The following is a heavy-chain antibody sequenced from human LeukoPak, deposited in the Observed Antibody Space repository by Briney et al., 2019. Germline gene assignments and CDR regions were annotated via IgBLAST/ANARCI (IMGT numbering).Heavy chain of an antibody. CDR3: ARDLGYSGFDWAP. J-gene: IGHJ5*02. CDR2: IHSSGTT. CDR1: GYSISSGHY. D-gene: IGHD5-12*01. V-gene: IGHV4-38-2*02. Sequence: PSGTLSLTCTVSGYSISSGHYWGWIRQPPGKRLEWIGSIHSSGTTYYNPTLKSRVIISVDASKNHFSLNLTSVTAADAAVYYCARDLGYSGFDWAPWGQGTLVTVSS.